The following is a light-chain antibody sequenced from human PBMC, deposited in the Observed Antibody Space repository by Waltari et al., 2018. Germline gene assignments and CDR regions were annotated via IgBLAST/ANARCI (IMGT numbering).Light chain of an antibody. CDR2: DAS. J-gene: IGKJ4*01. Sequence: ETVLTQSPATLSLSPGERATLSCRASEDVSIYLAWYQQKPGQAPRLLIYDASNRATRIPARFSGSGSGTDFTLTLSSLEPEDFALYYCQQRRNWPPLTFGGGTKVE. CDR1: EDVSIY. V-gene: IGKV3-11*01. CDR3: QQRRNWPPLT.